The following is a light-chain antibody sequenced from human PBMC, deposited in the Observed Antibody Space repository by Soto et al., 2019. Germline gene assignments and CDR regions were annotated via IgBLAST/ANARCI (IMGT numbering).Light chain of an antibody. Sequence: DIQMTQSPSTLSASVGDRVTITCRASQSIGRWLAWYQQKPGKAPNLLIYKASNLETGVPSRFSGSGSGTEFTLTISSLQPDDFATYYCQQYDSLWTFGQGTKVEIK. V-gene: IGKV1-5*03. J-gene: IGKJ1*01. CDR3: QQYDSLWT. CDR1: QSIGRW. CDR2: KAS.